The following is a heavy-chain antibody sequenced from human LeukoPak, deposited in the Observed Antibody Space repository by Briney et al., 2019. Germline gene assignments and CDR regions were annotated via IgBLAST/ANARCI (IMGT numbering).Heavy chain of an antibody. CDR3: ARTRFYSNFDY. Sequence: SETLSLTCTVSGGSISSSGYYWGWIRQPPGKGLEWIGSIYYSGSTYYNPSLKSRVTISVDTSKNQFSLKLSSVTAADTAVYYCARTRFYSNFDYWGQGTLVTVSS. J-gene: IGHJ4*02. CDR2: IYYSGST. V-gene: IGHV4-39*01. D-gene: IGHD4-11*01. CDR1: GGSISSSGYY.